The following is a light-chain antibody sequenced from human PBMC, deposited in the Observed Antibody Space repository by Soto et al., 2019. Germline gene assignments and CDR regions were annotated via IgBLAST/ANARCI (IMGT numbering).Light chain of an antibody. V-gene: IGKV2-28*01. CDR3: MQALQTRNT. Sequence: DIVMTQSPLSLPVTPGEPASISCRSSQSLLHSNGYNYLDWYLQKPGQSPQLLIYLGSNWASGVPDRFSGSGSGTDCTLKISRVEAEDVGVYYCMQALQTRNTFGQGTKLEIK. CDR1: QSLLHSNGYNY. J-gene: IGKJ2*01. CDR2: LGS.